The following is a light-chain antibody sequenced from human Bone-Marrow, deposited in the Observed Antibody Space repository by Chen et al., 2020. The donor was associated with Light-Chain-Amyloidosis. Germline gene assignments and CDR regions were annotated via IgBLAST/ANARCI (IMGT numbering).Light chain of an antibody. CDR1: DLPTKY. CDR3: QSADSSGTYEVI. V-gene: IGLV3-25*03. Sequence: SYELTQPPSVSVSPGQTARITCSGDDLPTKYAYWYQQKPGQAPVLVIHRDTERPSGMSERFAGSGSGRTATLTISGVQAEDEADYHCQSADSSGTYEVIFGGGTKLTVL. J-gene: IGLJ2*01. CDR2: RDT.